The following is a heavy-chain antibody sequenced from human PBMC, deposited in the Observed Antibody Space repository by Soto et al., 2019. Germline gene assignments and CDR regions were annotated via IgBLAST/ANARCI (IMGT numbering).Heavy chain of an antibody. V-gene: IGHV4-59*01. J-gene: IGHJ4*02. CDR1: GGSISSYY. CDR2: IYYSGST. Sequence: PSETLSLTCTVSGGSISSYYWSWIRQPPGKGLEWIVYIYYSGSTNSNPSLKSRVTISVDTSKNQLSLKLSSVTAADTAVYYCASTYNWNEVGGFDYWGQGTLVTVYS. D-gene: IGHD1-20*01. CDR3: ASTYNWNEVGGFDY.